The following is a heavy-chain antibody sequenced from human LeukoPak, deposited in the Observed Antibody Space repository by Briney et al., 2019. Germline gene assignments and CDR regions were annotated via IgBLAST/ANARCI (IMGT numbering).Heavy chain of an antibody. CDR2: IDHSGST. V-gene: IGHV4-34*01. D-gene: IGHD6-6*01. J-gene: IGHJ4*02. CDR1: GGSFSGYY. Sequence: PSETLSLTCAVYGGSFSGYYWSWIRQPPGKGLEWIGEIDHSGSTNYNPSLKSRVTISVDTSKNQFSLELSSVTAADTAVYYCARPRYRIAARVFDYWGQGTLVTVSS. CDR3: ARPRYRIAARVFDY.